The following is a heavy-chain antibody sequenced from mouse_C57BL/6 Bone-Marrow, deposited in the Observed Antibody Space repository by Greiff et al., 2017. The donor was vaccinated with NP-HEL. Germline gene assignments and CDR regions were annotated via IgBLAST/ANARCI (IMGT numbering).Heavy chain of an antibody. Sequence: QVHVKQPGAELVKPGASVKLSCKASGYTFTSYWMHWVKQRPGQGLEWIGMIHPNSGSTNYNEKFKSKATLTVDKSSSTAYMQLSSLTSEDSAVYYCARFSSGHYAMDYWGQGTSVTVSS. CDR3: ARFSSGHYAMDY. V-gene: IGHV1-64*01. CDR2: IHPNSGST. J-gene: IGHJ4*01. CDR1: GYTFTSYW. D-gene: IGHD3-2*02.